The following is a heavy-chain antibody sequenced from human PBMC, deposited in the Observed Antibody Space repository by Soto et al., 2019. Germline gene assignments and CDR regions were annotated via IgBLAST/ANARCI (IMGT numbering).Heavy chain of an antibody. J-gene: IGHJ4*02. CDR1: GFSVSTTGVG. CDR2: VYWDDDK. V-gene: IGHV2-5*02. Sequence: QITLKESGPTLVKPTETLTLTCNFSGFSVSTTGVGVGWIRQAPGKALEWRVFVYWDDDKRYSPSLRSRLTITKDTYQNQVVLTMSYMEPVDKGTYYCARRRPSHRTWTTGDFDFWGQGILVTVSS. D-gene: IGHD1-1*01. CDR3: ARRRPSHRTWTTGDFDF.